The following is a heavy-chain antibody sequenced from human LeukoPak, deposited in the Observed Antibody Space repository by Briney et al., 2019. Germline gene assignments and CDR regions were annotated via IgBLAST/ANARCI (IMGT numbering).Heavy chain of an antibody. CDR2: IDPSSTYI. Sequence: GGSLRLSCSASRFTFSSYTMNWVRQAPGKGLEWVSSIDPSSTYIYYADSVKGRFTISRDNAQNSLYLQMNSLRAEDTAVYYCARSVYWGQGTLVTVSS. J-gene: IGHJ4*02. CDR1: RFTFSSYT. V-gene: IGHV3-21*01. CDR3: ARSVY.